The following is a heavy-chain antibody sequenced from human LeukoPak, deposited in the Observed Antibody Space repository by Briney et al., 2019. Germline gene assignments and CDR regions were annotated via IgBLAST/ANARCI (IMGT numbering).Heavy chain of an antibody. V-gene: IGHV4-30-4*08. CDR3: ASSYDSYYYYMDV. D-gene: IGHD3-3*01. CDR2: IYYSGST. CDR1: GXSISSGXYY. Sequence: TXXVSGXSISSGXYYWXWIRQPPXXXXXWIGYIYYSGSTYYNPSLKSRVTISVDTSKNQFSLKLSSVTAADTAVYYCASSYDSYYYYMDVWGKGTTVTVSS. J-gene: IGHJ6*03.